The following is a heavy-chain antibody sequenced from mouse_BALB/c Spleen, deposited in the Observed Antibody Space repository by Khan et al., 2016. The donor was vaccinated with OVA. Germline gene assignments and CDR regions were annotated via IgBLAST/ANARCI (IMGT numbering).Heavy chain of an antibody. V-gene: IGHV2-9*02. D-gene: IGHD1-1*01. Sequence: VQLQESGPGLVAPSQSLSITCTVSGFSLTSNGVHWVRQPPGKGLEWLGVIWAGGSTNYNSALMSRLSIRKDNSKSQVFLNMNSLQTDDTAMYYCARAYGNNYWYFDVWGAGTTVTVSS. CDR1: GFSLTSNG. J-gene: IGHJ1*01. CDR2: IWAGGST. CDR3: ARAYGNNYWYFDV.